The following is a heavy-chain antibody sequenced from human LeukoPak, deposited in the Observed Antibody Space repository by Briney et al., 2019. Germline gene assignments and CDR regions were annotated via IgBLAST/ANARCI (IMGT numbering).Heavy chain of an antibody. J-gene: IGHJ5*02. D-gene: IGHD2-15*01. Sequence: VASVKVSCKASGYTFTGYYMHWLRQAPGQGLEWMGWISGYNGKTKYAQKLQDRVTMTTDTSTTTAYMELRSLRSDDTAVYYCARAGAVVDNWFDPWGQGTLVTVSS. CDR1: GYTFTGYY. CDR3: ARAGAVVDNWFDP. CDR2: ISGYNGKT. V-gene: IGHV1-18*04.